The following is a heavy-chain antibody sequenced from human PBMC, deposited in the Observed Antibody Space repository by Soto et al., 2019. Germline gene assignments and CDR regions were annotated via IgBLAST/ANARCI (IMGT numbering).Heavy chain of an antibody. CDR2: ISSSGSTI. CDR1: GFTFSSYE. Sequence: GGSLRLSCAASGFTFSSYEVNWVRQAPGKGLEWVSYISSSGSTIYYADSVKGRFTISRDNAKNSLYLQMNSLRAEDTAVYYCARGGYSYAWSYYYGMDVWGQGTTVTVSS. J-gene: IGHJ6*02. D-gene: IGHD5-18*01. V-gene: IGHV3-48*03. CDR3: ARGGYSYAWSYYYGMDV.